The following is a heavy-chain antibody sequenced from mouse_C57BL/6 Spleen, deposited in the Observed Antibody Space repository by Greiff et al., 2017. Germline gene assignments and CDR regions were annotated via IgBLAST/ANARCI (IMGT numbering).Heavy chain of an antibody. Sequence: VQLQQSGAELVKPGASVKLSCKASGYTFTSSWMHWVKQRPGRGLEWIGRIDPTSGGTKYNEKFKSKATLTVDKPSSTAYMQLSSLTSEDSAVYYCARSLTTVVASGAMDYWGQGTSVTVSS. CDR3: ARSLTTVVASGAMDY. V-gene: IGHV1-72*01. D-gene: IGHD1-1*01. CDR2: IDPTSGGT. CDR1: GYTFTSSW. J-gene: IGHJ4*01.